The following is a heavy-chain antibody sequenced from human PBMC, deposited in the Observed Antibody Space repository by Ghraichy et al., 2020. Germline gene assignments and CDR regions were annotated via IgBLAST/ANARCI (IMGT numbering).Heavy chain of an antibody. CDR3: ASDPRYPIPFDY. Sequence: GGSLRLSCAASGFTFSSYSMNWVRQAPGKGLEWVSSISSSSSYIYYADSVKGRFTISRDNAKNSLYLQMNSLRAKDTAVYYCASDPRYPIPFDYWGQGTLVTVSS. V-gene: IGHV3-21*01. D-gene: IGHD2-21*01. CDR2: ISSSSSYI. J-gene: IGHJ4*02. CDR1: GFTFSSYS.